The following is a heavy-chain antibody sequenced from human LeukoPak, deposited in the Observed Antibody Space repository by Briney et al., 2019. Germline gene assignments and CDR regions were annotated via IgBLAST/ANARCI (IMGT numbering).Heavy chain of an antibody. CDR1: GFTFSSCW. CDR2: INQEGSEK. Sequence: GGSLRLSCAAFGFTFSSCWMNWFRQAPGKGLDLQGNINQEGSEKHYVNSVRGRLTISRDNAKYSLYLQMNSLRAEDTAVYYFFFQQKTAYEILTGYYKYYYMDVWGKGTTVTISS. D-gene: IGHD3-9*01. CDR3: FFQQKTAYEILTGYYKYYYMDV. J-gene: IGHJ6*03. V-gene: IGHV3-7*03.